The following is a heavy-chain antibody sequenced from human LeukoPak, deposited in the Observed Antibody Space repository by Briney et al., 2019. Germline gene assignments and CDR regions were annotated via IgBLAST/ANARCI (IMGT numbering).Heavy chain of an antibody. CDR2: INPDGSST. Sequence: QPGGSLRLSCAASGFTFSSSWMHWVRQAPGKGLVYVSHINPDGSSTIYADSVKGRFTISRDNAKNTLYLQMHSLRAEDTAVYYCARAWRNEYSYGWYYDYWGQGTLVTVSS. CDR1: GFTFSSSW. D-gene: IGHD6-19*01. J-gene: IGHJ4*02. V-gene: IGHV3-74*01. CDR3: ARAWRNEYSYGWYYDY.